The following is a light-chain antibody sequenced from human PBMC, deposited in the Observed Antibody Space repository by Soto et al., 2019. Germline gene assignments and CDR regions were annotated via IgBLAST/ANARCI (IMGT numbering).Light chain of an antibody. CDR1: QIGTNNS. J-gene: IGKJ3*01. Sequence: EVVLTQSPGTLSLSPGGRGNPSFRASQIGTNNSLAWYQQKPGQPPRLLIYAASTRASAIPDRFSGSGSGTDFTLTISRLQPEDFALYYCQQYGDSPFTFGPGTRVDVK. CDR3: QQYGDSPFT. V-gene: IGKV3-20*01. CDR2: AAS.